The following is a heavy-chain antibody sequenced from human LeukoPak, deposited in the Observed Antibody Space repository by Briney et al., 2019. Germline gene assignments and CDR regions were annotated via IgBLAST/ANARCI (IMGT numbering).Heavy chain of an antibody. CDR2: INPNSGGT. D-gene: IGHD1-14*01. J-gene: IGHJ4*02. Sequence: GASVKVSCKASGYTFTGYYMHWVRQAPGQGLEWMGWINPNSGGTNYAQKFQGRVTMTRNTSISTAYLKWSSLKASDTAMYYCARGYPPIIGDYWGQGTLVTVSS. CDR1: GYTFTGYY. CDR3: ARGYPPIIGDY. V-gene: IGHV1-2*02.